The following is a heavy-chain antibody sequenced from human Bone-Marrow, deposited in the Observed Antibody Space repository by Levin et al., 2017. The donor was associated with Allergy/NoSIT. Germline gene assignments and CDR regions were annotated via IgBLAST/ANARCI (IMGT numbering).Heavy chain of an antibody. CDR3: ASPPPHYYDSSGYPFDY. D-gene: IGHD3-22*01. CDR1: GGTFSSYA. V-gene: IGHV1-69*13. CDR2: IIPIFGTA. Sequence: PRASVKVSCKASGGTFSSYAISWVRQAPGQGLEWMGGIIPIFGTANYAQKFQGRVTITADESTSTAYMELSSLRSEDTAVYYCASPPPHYYDSSGYPFDYWGQGTLVTVSS. J-gene: IGHJ4*02.